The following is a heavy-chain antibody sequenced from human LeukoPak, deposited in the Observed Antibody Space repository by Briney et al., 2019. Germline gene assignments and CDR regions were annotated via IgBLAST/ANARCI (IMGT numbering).Heavy chain of an antibody. CDR2: VRGSDAGT. CDR3: AKNRGGSYYSGSDY. CDR1: GFTFSSYA. D-gene: IGHD1-26*01. V-gene: IGHV3-23*01. J-gene: IGHJ4*02. Sequence: GGSLRLSCAASGFTFSSYAMNWVRQAPGKGLESVSAVRGSDAGTSYADSVKGRFTISRDNSKNTLYLQMNSLRAEDTAVYYCAKNRGGSYYSGSDYWGQGTLVTVSS.